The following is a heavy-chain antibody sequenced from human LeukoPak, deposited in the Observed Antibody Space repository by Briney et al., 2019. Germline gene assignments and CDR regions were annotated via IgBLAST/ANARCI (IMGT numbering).Heavy chain of an antibody. J-gene: IGHJ6*02. CDR1: GGSISSYY. CDR2: IYYSGST. V-gene: IGHV4-59*08. Sequence: PSETLSLTCTVSGGSISSYYWSWIRQPPGKGLEWIGYIYYSGSTNYNPSLKSRVTISVDTSKNQFSLTLSSVTAADTAVYYCASSGSYHDYYYYGMDVWGQGTTVTVSS. CDR3: ASSGSYHDYYYYGMDV. D-gene: IGHD1-26*01.